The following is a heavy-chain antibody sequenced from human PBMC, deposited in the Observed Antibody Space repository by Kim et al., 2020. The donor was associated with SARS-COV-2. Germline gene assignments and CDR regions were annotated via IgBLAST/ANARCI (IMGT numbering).Heavy chain of an antibody. D-gene: IGHD6-19*01. CDR1: GFTFSNAW. CDR3: TTDLTQTGSSGWVYYYYSGMDV. Sequence: GGSLRLSCAASGFTFSNAWMSWVRQAPGKGREWVGRIKSKTDGGTTDYAAPVKGRFTISRDDSKNTLYLQMNSLKTEDTAVYYCTTDLTQTGSSGWVYYYYSGMDVWGQGTTVTVSS. CDR2: IKSKTDGGTT. J-gene: IGHJ6*02. V-gene: IGHV3-15*01.